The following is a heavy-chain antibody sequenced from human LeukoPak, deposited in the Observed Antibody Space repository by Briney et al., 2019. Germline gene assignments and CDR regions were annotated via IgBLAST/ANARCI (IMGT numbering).Heavy chain of an antibody. J-gene: IGHJ4*02. V-gene: IGHV3-48*01. Sequence: TGGSLRLSCAASGFTFTTYWMNWVRQAPEKGLEWVSYIGSSSSPIYYADSVKGRFTISRDNAKNSLYLQMDSLRAEDTAVYYCARDQAYSFDYWGQGTLVTVSS. CDR3: ARDQAYSFDY. D-gene: IGHD4-11*01. CDR1: GFTFTTYW. CDR2: IGSSSSPI.